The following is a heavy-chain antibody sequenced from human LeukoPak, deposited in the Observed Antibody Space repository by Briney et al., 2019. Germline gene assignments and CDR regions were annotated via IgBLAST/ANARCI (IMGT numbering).Heavy chain of an antibody. CDR2: ISGNNGNT. CDR3: ARVSSGWHGYLDY. V-gene: IGHV1-18*01. CDR1: GYTFTSYG. Sequence: ASVKVSCKASGYTFTSYGISWVRQAPGQGLEWMGWISGNNGNTNYAQKFQGRVSMTTDTSSGTAYMDLRNLRFGDTAVYFCARVSSGWHGYLDYWGQGTPVTVSS. J-gene: IGHJ4*02. D-gene: IGHD6-25*01.